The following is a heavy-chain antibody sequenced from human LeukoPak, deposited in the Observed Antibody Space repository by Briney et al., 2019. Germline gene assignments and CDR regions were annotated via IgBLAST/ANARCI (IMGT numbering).Heavy chain of an antibody. V-gene: IGHV3-30*03. CDR2: ISHDGSNE. CDR1: GFTFSSYA. Sequence: GGSLRLSCAASGFTFSSYAMSWVRQVPGKGLEWLALISHDGSNEYYGDFVKGRFTTSRDNSKNTVYLQMNSLRPEDTSVYYCARGVFGSGSFPFDYWGQGTLVTVSS. J-gene: IGHJ4*02. D-gene: IGHD3-10*01. CDR3: ARGVFGSGSFPFDY.